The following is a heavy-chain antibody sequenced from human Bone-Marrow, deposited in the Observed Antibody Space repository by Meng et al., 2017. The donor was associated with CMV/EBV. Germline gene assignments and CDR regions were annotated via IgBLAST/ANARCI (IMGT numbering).Heavy chain of an antibody. CDR1: GFTVSSNY. CDR2: IYSGGST. Sequence: GESLKISCAASGFTVSSNYMSWVRQAPGKGLEWVSVIYSGGSTYYADSVKGRFTISRDNSKNTVYMRMNNLRAGDMAVYYCVRGGAAADWGGFFDYWGQGTLVTVSS. D-gene: IGHD6-13*01. J-gene: IGHJ4*02. CDR3: VRGGAAADWGGFFDY. V-gene: IGHV3-66*02.